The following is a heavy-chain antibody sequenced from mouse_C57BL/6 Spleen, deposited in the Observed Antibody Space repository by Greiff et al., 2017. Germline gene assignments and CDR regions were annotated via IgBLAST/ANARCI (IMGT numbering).Heavy chain of an antibody. CDR3: ARAFTTVLDYYAMGY. CDR2: INPSNGGT. J-gene: IGHJ4*01. Sequence: QVQLQQPGTELVKPGASVKLSCKASGYTFTSYWMHWVKQRPGQGLEWIGNINPSNGGTNYNVKFKSKATLTVDKSSTTAYMQPSSLTSEDSAVYYCARAFTTVLDYYAMGYWGQATSVTVSS. D-gene: IGHD1-1*01. V-gene: IGHV1-53*01. CDR1: GYTFTSYW.